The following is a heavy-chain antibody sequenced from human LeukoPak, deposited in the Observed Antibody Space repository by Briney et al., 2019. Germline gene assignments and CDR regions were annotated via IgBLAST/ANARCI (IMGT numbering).Heavy chain of an antibody. CDR2: ISGSGGST. V-gene: IGHV3-23*01. CDR1: GFTFSSYA. CDR3: AKDQTQYCSSTSCSIRGDFDY. D-gene: IGHD2-2*01. J-gene: IGHJ4*02. Sequence: GGSLRLSCAASGFTFSSYAMSWVRQAPGKGLEWVSAISGSGGSTYYADSVKGRFTISRDNSKNTLYLQMNSLRAEDTAVYYCAKDQTQYCSSTSCSIRGDFDYWSQGTLVTVSS.